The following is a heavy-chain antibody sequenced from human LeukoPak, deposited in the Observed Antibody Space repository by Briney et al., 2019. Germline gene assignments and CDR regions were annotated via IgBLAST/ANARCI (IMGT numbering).Heavy chain of an antibody. CDR2: ISYDGSDK. J-gene: IGHJ4*02. CDR3: ARGGSSGYSPFDY. D-gene: IGHD3-22*01. V-gene: IGHV3-30*09. CDR1: GFIFSSYA. Sequence: GGSLRLSCAASGFIFSSYAMHWVRQAPGKGLEWVAVISYDGSDKYYSDSVKGRLAMSRDNSKNTLYLQLSGLIPEDTALYYCARGGSSGYSPFDYWGQGTLVTVSS.